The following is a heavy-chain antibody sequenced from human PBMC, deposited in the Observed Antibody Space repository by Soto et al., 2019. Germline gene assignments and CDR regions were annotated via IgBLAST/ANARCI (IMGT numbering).Heavy chain of an antibody. V-gene: IGHV4-59*01. J-gene: IGHJ4*02. CDR2: IYYSGST. D-gene: IGHD3-10*01. Sequence: SETLSLTCAVSGDSISLYYWSWIRQPPGKGLEWIGYIYYSGSTRYNPSLKSRVTISVDTSKNRFSLKLSSVTAADTAVYYCARDISGSGDSWGQGTLVTVSS. CDR1: GDSISLYY. CDR3: ARDISGSGDS.